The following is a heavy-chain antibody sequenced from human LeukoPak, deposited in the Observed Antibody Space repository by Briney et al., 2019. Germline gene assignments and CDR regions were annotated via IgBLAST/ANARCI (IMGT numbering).Heavy chain of an antibody. CDR1: GFTFSSYG. D-gene: IGHD3-10*02. V-gene: IGHV3-30*02. Sequence: GGSLRLSCAASGFTFSSYGMHWVRQAPGKGLEWVAFIRYDGSKTYYEDSVKGRFTISRDNSKNTLYPQMNSLRAEDTAVYYCAELGITMIGGVWGKGTTVTISS. CDR3: AELGITMIGGV. J-gene: IGHJ6*04. CDR2: IRYDGSKT.